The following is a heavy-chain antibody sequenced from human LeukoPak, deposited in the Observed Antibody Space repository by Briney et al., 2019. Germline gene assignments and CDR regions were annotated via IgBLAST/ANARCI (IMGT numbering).Heavy chain of an antibody. D-gene: IGHD2-15*01. CDR1: GFTFSSYW. J-gene: IGHJ3*02. V-gene: IGHV3-74*01. Sequence: PGGSLRLSCAASGFTFSSYWMHWVRQAPGKGLVWVSRINSDGSSTSYADSVKGRLTISRDNAKNTLYLQMNSLRAEDTAVYYCASPSHCSGGSCYSWDAFDIWGQGTMVTVSS. CDR3: ASPSHCSGGSCYSWDAFDI. CDR2: INSDGSST.